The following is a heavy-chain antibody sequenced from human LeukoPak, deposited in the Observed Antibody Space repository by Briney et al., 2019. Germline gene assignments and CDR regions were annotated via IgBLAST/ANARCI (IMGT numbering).Heavy chain of an antibody. J-gene: IGHJ4*02. CDR3: STLPALAAGTGDY. D-gene: IGHD6-13*01. CDR2: IKSKTDGGTT. CDR1: GFTFSNAW. Sequence: GGSLRLSCAASGFTFSNAWMSWVRQAPGKGLEWVGRIKSKTDGGTTDYAAPVKGRFTISRDDSKNTLYLQMNSLKTEDTAVYFCSTLPALAAGTGDYWGQGALVTVSS. V-gene: IGHV3-15*01.